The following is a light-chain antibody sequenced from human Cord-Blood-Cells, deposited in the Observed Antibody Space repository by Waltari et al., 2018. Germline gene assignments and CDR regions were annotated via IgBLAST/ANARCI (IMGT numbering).Light chain of an antibody. CDR3: QQYDNLPIT. J-gene: IGKJ5*01. Sequence: DIQMTQSPSSLSASVGDRVTITCQASQAISNYLNWYQQKPGKAPKRLIYDASNLETGVPSRFSGSGSGTDFTFTISSLQPEDIATYYCQQYDNLPITFGQGTRLEIK. V-gene: IGKV1-33*01. CDR2: DAS. CDR1: QAISNY.